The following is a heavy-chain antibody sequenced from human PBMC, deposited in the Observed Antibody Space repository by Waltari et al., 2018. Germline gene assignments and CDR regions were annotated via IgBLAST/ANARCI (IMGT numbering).Heavy chain of an antibody. J-gene: IGHJ4*02. V-gene: IGHV3-23*01. CDR3: AKDPNPLYCSGDSCYAY. D-gene: IGHD2-15*01. CDR1: GFTFSSHA. CDR2: ISGSCDTI. Sequence: EVEVLESGGGLVRSGGSLRLSCAASGFTFSSHAMSWVRQAPGEGIKWVSVISGSCDTIYYADSVKGRFSISRDNSKNTVYLQMNSLRAEDTAVYYCAKDPNPLYCSGDSCYAYWGQGTLVTVSS.